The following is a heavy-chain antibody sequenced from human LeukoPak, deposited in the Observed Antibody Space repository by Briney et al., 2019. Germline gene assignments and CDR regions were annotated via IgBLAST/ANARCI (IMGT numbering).Heavy chain of an antibody. D-gene: IGHD2-21*02. J-gene: IGHJ5*02. CDR3: AKGGAWAGLFDP. Sequence: GASVKVSCKASGYTFTGYYIHWGRKPPGPGLGGMGWINPNTGGTNYAQKFQGRVTMTRDTSISTAYMELSSLRSDDTAVYYCAKGGAWAGLFDPWGQGTLVTVSS. V-gene: IGHV1-2*02. CDR1: GYTFTGYY. CDR2: INPNTGGT.